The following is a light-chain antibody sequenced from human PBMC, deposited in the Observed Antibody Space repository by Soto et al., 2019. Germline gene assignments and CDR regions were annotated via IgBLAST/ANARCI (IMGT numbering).Light chain of an antibody. V-gene: IGLV2-23*01. CDR2: EGS. Sequence: QPVLTQPASVSLSPGQSITISCTGTSSDVGSYNLVSWYQQHPGKAPKLMIYEGSKRPSGVSNRFSGSKSGNTASLTISGLQAEDEADYYCCSYAGSSYVFGTGTKVAVL. J-gene: IGLJ1*01. CDR3: CSYAGSSYV. CDR1: SSDVGSYNL.